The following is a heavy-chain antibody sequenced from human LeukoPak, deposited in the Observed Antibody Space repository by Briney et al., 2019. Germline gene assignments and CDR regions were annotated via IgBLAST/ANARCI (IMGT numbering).Heavy chain of an antibody. D-gene: IGHD1-26*01. Sequence: ASVKVSCKASGGTFSSYAISWVRQAPGQGLEWVGGIIPIFGTANYAQKFQGRVTITADKSTSTAYMELSSLRSEDTAVYYCARRGVGGSYYYFDYWGQGTLVTVSS. V-gene: IGHV1-69*06. CDR3: ARRGVGGSYYYFDY. J-gene: IGHJ4*02. CDR1: GGTFSSYA. CDR2: IIPIFGTA.